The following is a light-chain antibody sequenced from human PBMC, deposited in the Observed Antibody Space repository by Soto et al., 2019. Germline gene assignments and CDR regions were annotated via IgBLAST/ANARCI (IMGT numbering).Light chain of an antibody. J-gene: IGKJ5*01. V-gene: IGKV1-39*01. CDR3: QQSYSTPIT. Sequence: DIQMTQSPSSLSASVGDSVTITCPASQSISSYLNWYQQKPGKDPKLLIYAASRLQSGVPSRFSGSGSGTDFTLTISSLQTEDVATYYCQQSYSTPITLGQGTRLEIK. CDR2: AAS. CDR1: QSISSY.